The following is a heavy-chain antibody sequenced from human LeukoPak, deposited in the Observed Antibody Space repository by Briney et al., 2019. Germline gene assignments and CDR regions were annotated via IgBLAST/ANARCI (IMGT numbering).Heavy chain of an antibody. Sequence: PGGSLRLSCAASGFTFNNYNMNWVRQAPGKGLEWVSSISSSSSSYIYYADSVKGRFTISRDNAKNSLYLQMNSLRAEDTALYYCARNAGAGYYFYMDVWGKGTAVTVSS. CDR3: ARNAGAGYYFYMDV. J-gene: IGHJ6*03. CDR2: ISSSSSSYI. D-gene: IGHD3-10*01. V-gene: IGHV3-21*04. CDR1: GFTFNNYN.